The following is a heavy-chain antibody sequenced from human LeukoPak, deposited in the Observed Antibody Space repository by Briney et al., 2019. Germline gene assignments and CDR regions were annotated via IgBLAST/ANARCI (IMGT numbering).Heavy chain of an antibody. CDR2: IYYSGST. CDR1: GGSISSSSYY. Sequence: PSETLSLTCTVSGGSISSSSYYWGWIRQPPGKGLEWIGSIYYSGSTYYNPSLKSRVTISVDTSKNQFSLKLSSVTAADMAVYYCARGPSLLWFGESQYVNNWFDPWGQGTLVTVSS. CDR3: ARGPSLLWFGESQYVNNWFDP. V-gene: IGHV4-39*01. D-gene: IGHD3-10*01. J-gene: IGHJ5*02.